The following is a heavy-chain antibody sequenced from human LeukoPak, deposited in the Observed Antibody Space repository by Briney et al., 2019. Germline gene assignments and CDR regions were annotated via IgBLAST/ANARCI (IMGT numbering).Heavy chain of an antibody. CDR3: ARDRQQLVLDY. V-gene: IGHV3-7*01. Sequence: GSLRLSCAASGFTFSKYWMSWVRQAPGKGLEWVANIKQDGSEKYYVDSVKGRFTISRDNAKNSLYLQMNSLRAEDTAVYYCARDRQQLVLDYWGQGTLVTVSS. CDR2: IKQDGSEK. CDR1: GFTFSKYW. D-gene: IGHD6-13*01. J-gene: IGHJ4*02.